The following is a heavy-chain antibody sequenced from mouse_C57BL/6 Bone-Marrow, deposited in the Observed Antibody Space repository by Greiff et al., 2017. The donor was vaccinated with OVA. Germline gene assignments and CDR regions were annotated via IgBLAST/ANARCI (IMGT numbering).Heavy chain of an antibody. CDR2: INPSNGGT. V-gene: IGHV1-53*01. CDR3: ARGGDYDVWLAY. Sequence: QVQLQQPGTELVKPGASVKLSCKASGYTFTSYWMPWVKQSPGQGLEWIGNINPSNGGTNYNEKFKSKATLTVDKSSSTPYMQLSSLTSEDSAVYCGARGGDYDVWLAYWGQGTLVTVSA. CDR1: GYTFTSYW. J-gene: IGHJ3*01. D-gene: IGHD2-4*01.